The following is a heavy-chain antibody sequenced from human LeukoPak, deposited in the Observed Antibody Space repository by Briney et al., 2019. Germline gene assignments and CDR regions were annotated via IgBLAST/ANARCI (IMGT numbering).Heavy chain of an antibody. J-gene: IGHJ4*02. CDR2: IWYDGSNK. CDR1: GFTFSSYG. V-gene: IGHV3-33*01. Sequence: PGGSLRLSCAASGFTFSSYGMHGVRQAPGKGLEWVAVIWYDGSNKYYADSVKGRFTISRDNSKNTLYLQMNSLRAEDTAVYYCARDSDTAMVDYWGQGTLVTVSS. D-gene: IGHD5-18*01. CDR3: ARDSDTAMVDY.